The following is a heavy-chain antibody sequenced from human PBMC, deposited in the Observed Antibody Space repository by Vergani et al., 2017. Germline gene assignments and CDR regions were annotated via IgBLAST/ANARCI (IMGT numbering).Heavy chain of an antibody. V-gene: IGHV4-59*12. CDR3: AREDHHFDY. CDR1: GGSISSYY. J-gene: IGHJ4*02. Sequence: QVQLQESGPGLVKPSETLSLTCTVSGGSISSYYWSWIRKPPGKGLEWIGYIYYSGSTNYNPSLKSRVTISVDTSKNQFSLQLNSVTPEDTAVYYCAREDHHFDYWGQGTLVTVSS. CDR2: IYYSGST.